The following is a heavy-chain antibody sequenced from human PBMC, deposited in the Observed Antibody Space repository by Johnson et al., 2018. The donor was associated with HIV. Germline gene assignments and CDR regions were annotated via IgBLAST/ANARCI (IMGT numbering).Heavy chain of an antibody. V-gene: IGHV3-7*01. CDR3: AREGEGYSSSWYDAFDI. D-gene: IGHD6-13*01. CDR2: IKQDGSEK. J-gene: IGHJ3*02. CDR1: GFTFSSYW. Sequence: VQLVESGGGLVQPGGSLRLSCAASGFTFSSYWMSWVRQAPGKGLEWVANIKQDGSEKYYVDSVKGRFTISRDNSKNTLYLQMNSLRAEDTAVYYCAREGEGYSSSWYDAFDIWDQGTMVTVSS.